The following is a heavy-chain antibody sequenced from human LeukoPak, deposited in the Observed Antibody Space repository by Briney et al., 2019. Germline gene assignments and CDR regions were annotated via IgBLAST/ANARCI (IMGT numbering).Heavy chain of an antibody. D-gene: IGHD5-24*01. CDR3: AKDMGDGYNYDY. Sequence: GGSLRLSCAASGFTFSSYGMRWVRQAPGKGLEWVAVIWYDGSNKYYADSEKGRFTISRDNSKNTLYLQMNSLRAEDTAVYYCAKDMGDGYNYDYWGQGTLVTVSS. J-gene: IGHJ4*02. CDR2: IWYDGSNK. CDR1: GFTFSSYG. V-gene: IGHV3-33*06.